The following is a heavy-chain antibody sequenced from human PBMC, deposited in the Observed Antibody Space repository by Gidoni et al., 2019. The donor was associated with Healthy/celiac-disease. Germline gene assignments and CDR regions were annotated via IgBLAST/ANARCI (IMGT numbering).Heavy chain of an antibody. V-gene: IGHV4-34*01. Sequence: QVQLQQWGAGLLKPSETLSLTCAVYGGSFSGYYWSWIRQPTGKGLEWIGEINHSGSTNYNPSLKSRVTISVDTSKNQFSLKLSSVTAADTAVYYCARRRLYCSSTSCSHGWFDPWGQGTLVTVSS. CDR3: ARRRLYCSSTSCSHGWFDP. CDR1: GGSFSGYY. CDR2: INHSGST. J-gene: IGHJ5*02. D-gene: IGHD2-2*01.